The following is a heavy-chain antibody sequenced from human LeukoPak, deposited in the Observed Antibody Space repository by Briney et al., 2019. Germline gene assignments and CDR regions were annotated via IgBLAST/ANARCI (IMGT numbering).Heavy chain of an antibody. CDR1: GGSISSYY. CDR3: ARIAVAGTVYFDY. V-gene: IGHV4-59*01. CDR2: IYYSGCT. D-gene: IGHD6-19*01. Sequence: SETLSLTCTVSGGSISSYYWSWIRQPPGEGLEWIGYIYYSGCTNYNPSLKSRVTISVDTSKNQFSLKLSSVTAADTAVYYCARIAVAGTVYFDYWGQGTLVTVSS. J-gene: IGHJ4*02.